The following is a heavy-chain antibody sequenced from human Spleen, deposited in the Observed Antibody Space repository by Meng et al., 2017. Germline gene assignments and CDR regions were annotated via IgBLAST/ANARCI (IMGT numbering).Heavy chain of an antibody. Sequence: SETLSLTCTVSGGSVSSGSYYWSWIRQAPGKGLEWIGNVYYSGSTSYNPSLKSRVTISLDTSKNQFSLNLSSVTAADTAVYYCTRGSIYDSSGYYYGPWGQGTLVTVSS. D-gene: IGHD3-22*01. V-gene: IGHV4-61*01. CDR2: VYYSGST. J-gene: IGHJ5*02. CDR1: GGSVSSGSYY. CDR3: TRGSIYDSSGYYYGP.